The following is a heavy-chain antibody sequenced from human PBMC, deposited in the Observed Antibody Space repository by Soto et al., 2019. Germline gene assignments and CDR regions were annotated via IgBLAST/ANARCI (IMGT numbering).Heavy chain of an antibody. CDR2: IYYAGTT. V-gene: IGHV4-59*08. D-gene: IGHD2-21*01. J-gene: IGHJ5*02. Sequence: SVTLSLTFPFLGSSFITIYWSCFRQSLGKGLEWIGYIYYAGTTSYNPSLKSRATISLETSKSQFPLRLTSVTAADTAVYYCARLGAYYQSLDPWGPGTLVTVS. CDR1: GSSFITIY. CDR3: ARLGAYYQSLDP.